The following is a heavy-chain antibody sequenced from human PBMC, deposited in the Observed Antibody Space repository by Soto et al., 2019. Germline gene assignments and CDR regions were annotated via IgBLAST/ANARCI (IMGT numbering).Heavy chain of an antibody. V-gene: IGHV3-30*18. J-gene: IGHJ4*02. CDR3: AQDRGSCTGGSCFYSIYY. CDR2: ISYDGSHK. D-gene: IGHD2-15*01. Sequence: QVHLVESGGGAVQSGRSLRLSCAASGFAFSNYGMYWVRQAPGKGLEWVAVISYDGSHKDYVDSVKGRFTISRDNSKNTLYLQMNSLRPDDTDVYYCAQDRGSCTGGSCFYSIYYWGQGTLVTVSS. CDR1: GFAFSNYG.